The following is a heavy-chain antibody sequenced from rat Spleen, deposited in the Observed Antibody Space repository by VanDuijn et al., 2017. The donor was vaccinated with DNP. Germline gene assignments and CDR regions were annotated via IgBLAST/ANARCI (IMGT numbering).Heavy chain of an antibody. J-gene: IGHJ2*01. Sequence: EVQLVESGGGLVQPGRSLKLSCAASGFTFSDYYMAWVRQAPTKGLEWVAYISYDGSSTYYRDSVKGRFTISRDNAKSTLSLQMDSLRSEDTATYYCVRPDYYDGSYPHYWGQGVMVTVSS. CDR1: GFTFSDYY. V-gene: IGHV5-22*01. D-gene: IGHD1-12*02. CDR2: ISYDGSST. CDR3: VRPDYYDGSYPHY.